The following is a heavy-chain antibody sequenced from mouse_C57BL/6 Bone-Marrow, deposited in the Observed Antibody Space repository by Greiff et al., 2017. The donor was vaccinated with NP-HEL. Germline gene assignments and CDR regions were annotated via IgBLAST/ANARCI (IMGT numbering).Heavy chain of an antibody. CDR2: IYPRSGNT. D-gene: IGHD4-1*01. CDR1: GYTFTSYG. Sequence: QVQLKESGAELARPGASVKLSCKASGYTFTSYGISWVKQRTGQGLEWIGEIYPRSGNTYYNEKFKGKATLTADKSSSTAYMELRSLTSEDSAVYFCAKEGLTPWFAYWGQGTLVTVSA. V-gene: IGHV1-81*01. J-gene: IGHJ3*01. CDR3: AKEGLTPWFAY.